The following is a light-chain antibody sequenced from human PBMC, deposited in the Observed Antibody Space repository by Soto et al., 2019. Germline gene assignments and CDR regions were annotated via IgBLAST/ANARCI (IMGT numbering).Light chain of an antibody. J-gene: IGLJ1*01. CDR2: YDS. Sequence: SYELTQPPSVSVAPGKTARITWGGNNIGSKSVHWYQQKPGQAPVLVIYYDSDRPSGIPERFSGSNSGNTATLTISRVEAGDEADYYCQVWDSSKGVFGTGTKLTVL. CDR3: QVWDSSKGV. CDR1: NIGSKS. V-gene: IGLV3-21*04.